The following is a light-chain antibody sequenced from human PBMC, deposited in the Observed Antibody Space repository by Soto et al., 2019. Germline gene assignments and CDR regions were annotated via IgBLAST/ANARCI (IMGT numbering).Light chain of an antibody. CDR1: SGDVGGFNS. CDR3: FSYAGSNNYV. CDR2: DVT. Sequence: QSVLTQPASVSGSPGQSITISCTGSSGDVGGFNSVSWYQQRPGNAPKVMIYDVTVRPSEVSNRFSGSKSGNTASLTISGLQTEDEADYYCFSYAGSNNYVFGTGTKVTVL. J-gene: IGLJ1*01. V-gene: IGLV2-14*01.